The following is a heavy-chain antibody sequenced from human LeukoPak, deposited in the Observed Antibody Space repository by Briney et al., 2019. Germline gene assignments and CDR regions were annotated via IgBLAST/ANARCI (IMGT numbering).Heavy chain of an antibody. J-gene: IGHJ4*02. CDR1: GGSISSYY. CDR3: ARVLYDILTGYPYYFDY. CDR2: MYYSGNI. V-gene: IGHV4-59*08. D-gene: IGHD3-9*01. Sequence: SETLSLTCTVSGGSISSYYWSWIRQPPGKGLDWIGSMYYSGNINYNPSLKSRVTMSIETSKNQFSLKLSSVTAADTAVYYCARVLYDILTGYPYYFDYWGQGTLVTVSS.